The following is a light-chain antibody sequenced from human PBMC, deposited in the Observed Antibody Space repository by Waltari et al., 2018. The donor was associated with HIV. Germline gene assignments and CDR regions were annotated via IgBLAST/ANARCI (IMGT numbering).Light chain of an antibody. V-gene: IGLV1-40*01. CDR1: SSNIGANFD. Sequence: QSVLTQPPSLSGAPGQRVTISCTGSSSNIGANFDVNWYQVLPGTAPKLLIFGNSNRPSGVPDRFSGSKSGTSASLAITGLQPEDEAEYFCQSFDNSLNGYVFGTGTTVIVL. J-gene: IGLJ1*01. CDR3: QSFDNSLNGYV. CDR2: GNS.